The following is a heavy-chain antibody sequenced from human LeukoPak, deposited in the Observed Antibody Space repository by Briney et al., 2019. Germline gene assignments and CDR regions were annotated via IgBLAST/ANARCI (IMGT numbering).Heavy chain of an antibody. D-gene: IGHD6-13*01. CDR1: GHTFTSYY. CDR3: ARDDEFGSSWSYFDY. J-gene: IGHJ4*02. Sequence: ASVKVSCKASGHTFTSYYMHWVRQAPGQGLEWMGIINPSGGSTSYAQKFQGRVTMTRDTSTSTVYMELSSLRSEDTAVYYCARDDEFGSSWSYFDYWGQGTLVTVSS. V-gene: IGHV1-46*01. CDR2: INPSGGST.